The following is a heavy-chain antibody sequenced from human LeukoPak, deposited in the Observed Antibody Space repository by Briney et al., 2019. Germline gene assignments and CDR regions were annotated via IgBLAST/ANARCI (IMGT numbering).Heavy chain of an antibody. J-gene: IGHJ5*02. Sequence: ASVKVSCKASGYTFTDYYLHWVRQAPGQGLEWMGWINPNSGGTNYAQKFQGRVTMTRDTSISTAYMELSRLRSDDTAVYYCARALRAAGTSLDPWGQGTLVTVSS. V-gene: IGHV1-2*02. D-gene: IGHD6-13*01. CDR1: GYTFTDYY. CDR2: INPNSGGT. CDR3: ARALRAAGTSLDP.